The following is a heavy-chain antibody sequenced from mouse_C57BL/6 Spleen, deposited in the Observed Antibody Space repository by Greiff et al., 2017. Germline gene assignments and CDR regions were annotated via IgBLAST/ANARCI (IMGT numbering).Heavy chain of an antibody. D-gene: IGHD2-3*01. Sequence: QVQLQQPGAELVRPGTSVKLSCKASGYTFTSYWMHWVKQRPGQGLEWIGVIDPSDSYTNYNQTFKGKATLTVDTSSSTAYMQLSSLTSGDSAVYYCARSLYDGLGAMDYWGQGTSVTVSS. CDR3: ARSLYDGLGAMDY. CDR1: GYTFTSYW. CDR2: IDPSDSYT. J-gene: IGHJ4*01. V-gene: IGHV1-59*01.